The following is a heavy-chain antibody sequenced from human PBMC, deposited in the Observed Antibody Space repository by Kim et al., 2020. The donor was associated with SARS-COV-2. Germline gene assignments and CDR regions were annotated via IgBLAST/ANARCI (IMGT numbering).Heavy chain of an antibody. J-gene: IGHJ5*02. V-gene: IGHV3-23*01. CDR3: AKATGFSWFDP. Sequence: TYYVGSVMRRFTMSRDNSKESLDLKMNSLRAEDTAVYYCAKATGFSWFDPWGQGTLVTVSS. D-gene: IGHD3-10*01. CDR2: T.